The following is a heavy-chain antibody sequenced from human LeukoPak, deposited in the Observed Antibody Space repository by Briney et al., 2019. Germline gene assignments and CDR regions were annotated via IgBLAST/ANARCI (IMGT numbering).Heavy chain of an antibody. D-gene: IGHD1-1*01. CDR3: ARDTNYLGFDP. V-gene: IGHV3-30*04. Sequence: GGSLRLSCAASGFTFSSYAMHWVRQAPGKGLEWVAVISYDGSNKYYADSVKGRFTISRDNSKNTLYLQMNSLRAEDTAVYYCARDTNYLGFDPWGQGTLVTVSS. J-gene: IGHJ5*02. CDR2: ISYDGSNK. CDR1: GFTFSSYA.